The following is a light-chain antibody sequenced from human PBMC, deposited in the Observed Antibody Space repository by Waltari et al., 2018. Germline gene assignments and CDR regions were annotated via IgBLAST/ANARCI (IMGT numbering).Light chain of an antibody. CDR2: AAS. CDR3: QQYGSSVMYT. CDR1: QSLSRSR. J-gene: IGKJ2*01. Sequence: EFVLTQSPGTLSLSPGERATLSCRASQSLSRSRLAWYQQKPGQAPRLLIYAASSRATGIPDRFSGSGSGTDFSLTISRVEPEDFAVYYCQQYGSSVMYTFGQGTKLEI. V-gene: IGKV3-20*01.